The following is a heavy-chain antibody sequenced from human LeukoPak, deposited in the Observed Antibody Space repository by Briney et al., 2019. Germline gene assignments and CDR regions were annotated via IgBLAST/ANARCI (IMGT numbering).Heavy chain of an antibody. CDR1: GGSISSYF. CDR3: ARRSPGGAADY. J-gene: IGHJ4*02. V-gene: IGHV4-59*08. CDR2: IYYSGST. D-gene: IGHD1-26*01. Sequence: SETLSLTCTVSGGSISSYFWSWIRQPPGNRLEWIGYIYYSGSTNYNPSLKSRVTMSVDTSKNQFSLKLSSVTAADTAVYYCARRSPGGAADYWGQGTRVTVSS.